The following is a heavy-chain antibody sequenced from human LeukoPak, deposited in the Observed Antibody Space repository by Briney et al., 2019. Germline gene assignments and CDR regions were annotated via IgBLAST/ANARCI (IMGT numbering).Heavy chain of an antibody. Sequence: GGSLRLSCAASGFTFSNYCMTWVRQAPGKGLEWISYISYSSRTIYYSDSVKGRFTISRDNAKDSLHLQMNSLSVDYTATYFCARMHALKPEAFDLWGQGTLVTVSS. D-gene: IGHD1-14*01. J-gene: IGHJ5*02. CDR2: ISYSSRTI. CDR1: GFTFSNYC. CDR3: ARMHALKPEAFDL. V-gene: IGHV3-48*01.